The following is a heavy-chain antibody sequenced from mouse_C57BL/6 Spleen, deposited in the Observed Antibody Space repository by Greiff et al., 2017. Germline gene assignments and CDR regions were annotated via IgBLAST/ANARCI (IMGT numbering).Heavy chain of an antibody. CDR2: IYPGSGNT. V-gene: IGHV1-76*01. Sequence: QVQLQQSGAELVRPGASVKLSCKASGYTFTDYYINWVKQRPGQGLEWIARIYPGSGNTYYNEKFKGKATLTAEKSSSTAYMQLSSLTSEDSAVYFCAREGALLTLYFDYWGQGTTLTVSS. CDR1: GYTFTDYY. J-gene: IGHJ2*01. D-gene: IGHD2-1*01. CDR3: AREGALLTLYFDY.